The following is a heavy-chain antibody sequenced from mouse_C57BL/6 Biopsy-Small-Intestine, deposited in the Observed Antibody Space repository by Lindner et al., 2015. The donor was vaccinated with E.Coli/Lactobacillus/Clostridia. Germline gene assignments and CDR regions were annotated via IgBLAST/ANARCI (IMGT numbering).Heavy chain of an antibody. CDR1: GFTFTDYY. CDR2: IRNKANGYTT. CDR3: ARSQTGTDYAVDY. V-gene: IGHV7-3*01. Sequence: VQLQESGGGLVQPGGSLSLSCAASGFTFTDYYMSWVRQPPGKALEWLGFIRNKANGYTTEYSASVKGRFTISRDNSQSILYLQMNALRAEDSATYYCARSQTGTDYAVDYWGQGTSVTVSS. D-gene: IGHD4-1*01. J-gene: IGHJ4*01.